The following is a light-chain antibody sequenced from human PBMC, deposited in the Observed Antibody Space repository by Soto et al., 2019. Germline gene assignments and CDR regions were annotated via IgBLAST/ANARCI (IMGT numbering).Light chain of an antibody. CDR1: SRDVANYNL. CDR3: CTYAGSSTYV. Sequence: QSALTRPDSVSGSLGQSITISCTGTSRDVANYNLVSWYQQHPGKAPKLVIYEVTKRPSGVSSRFFGSKSGKTASLTISGLQADDEADYHCCTYAGSSTYVFGTGTKLTVL. J-gene: IGLJ1*01. CDR2: EVT. V-gene: IGLV2-23*02.